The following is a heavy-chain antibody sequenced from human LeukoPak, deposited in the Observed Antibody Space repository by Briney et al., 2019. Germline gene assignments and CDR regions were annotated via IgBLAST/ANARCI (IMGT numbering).Heavy chain of an antibody. V-gene: IGHV4-59*08. J-gene: IGHJ4*02. CDR3: RIGRFGEEY. CDR2: IYCSGST. CDR1: GGSISSYY. Sequence: SETLSLTCTVSGGSISSYYWSWIRQPPGKGLEWIGYIYCSGSTNYNPSLKSRVTISVDTSKNQFSLKLSSVTAADTAVYYCRIGRFGEEYWGQGTLVTVSS. D-gene: IGHD3-10*01.